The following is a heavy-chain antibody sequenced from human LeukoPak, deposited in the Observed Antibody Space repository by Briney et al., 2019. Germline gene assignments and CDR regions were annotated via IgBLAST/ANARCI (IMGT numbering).Heavy chain of an antibody. D-gene: IGHD6-19*01. CDR1: GFNLSSYR. V-gene: IGHV3-21*01. J-gene: IGHJ4*02. CDR3: ARALEPSIAVIDY. Sequence: GGSLTLPCALSGFNLSSYRMNWAPQTTGRGLDWVSSINGSSTYIYYADSVKGRFTISRDNAKNSLYLQMNSLRAEDTAVYYCARALEPSIAVIDYWGQGTLVTVSS. CDR2: INGSSTYI.